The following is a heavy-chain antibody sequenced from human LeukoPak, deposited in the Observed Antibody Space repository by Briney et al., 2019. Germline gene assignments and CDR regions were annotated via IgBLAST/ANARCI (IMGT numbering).Heavy chain of an antibody. Sequence: ASVKVSCKASGYTFTSYGISWVRQAPGQGLEWMGWISAYNGNTNYAQKLQGRVTMTTDTSTSTAYMELRSLRSDDTAVYYCAREGAAAGKPNYYYYGMDAWGQGTTVTVSS. CDR1: GYTFTSYG. D-gene: IGHD6-13*01. V-gene: IGHV1-18*01. CDR3: AREGAAAGKPNYYYYGMDA. J-gene: IGHJ6*02. CDR2: ISAYNGNT.